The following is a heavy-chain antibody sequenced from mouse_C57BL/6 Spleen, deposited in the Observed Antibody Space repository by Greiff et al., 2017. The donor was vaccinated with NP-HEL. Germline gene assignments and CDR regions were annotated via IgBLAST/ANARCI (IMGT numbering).Heavy chain of an antibody. Sequence: EVKLVESGGDLVKPGGSLKLSCAASGFTFSSYGMSWVRQTPDKRLEWVATISSGGSYTYYPDSVKGRFTISRDNAKNTLYLQMSSLKSEDTAMYYGARHDYDLYYFDYWGQGTTLTVSS. J-gene: IGHJ2*01. CDR3: ARHDYDLYYFDY. V-gene: IGHV5-6*01. D-gene: IGHD2-4*01. CDR2: ISSGGSYT. CDR1: GFTFSSYG.